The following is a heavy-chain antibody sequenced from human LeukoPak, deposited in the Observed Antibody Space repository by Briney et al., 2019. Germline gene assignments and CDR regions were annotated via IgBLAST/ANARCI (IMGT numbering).Heavy chain of an antibody. Sequence: PGGSLRLSCAASGFTFSSYSMNWVRQAPGKGLEWVSSISSSSSYIYYADSVKGRFTISRDNAKNSLYLQMNSLRAEDTAVYYCARGGVPLVVVPIGYYYMDVWGKGTTVTVSS. V-gene: IGHV3-21*01. CDR2: ISSSSSYI. CDR3: ARGGVPLVVVPIGYYYMDV. CDR1: GFTFSSYS. J-gene: IGHJ6*03. D-gene: IGHD2-2*01.